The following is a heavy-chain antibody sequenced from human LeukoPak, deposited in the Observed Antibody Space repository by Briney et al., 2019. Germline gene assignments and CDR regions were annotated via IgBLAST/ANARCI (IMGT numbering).Heavy chain of an antibody. D-gene: IGHD5-12*01. V-gene: IGHV3-7*05. CDR1: GFTFRSYW. CDR2: IKQDGSEK. Sequence: GGSLRLSCAASGFTFRSYWMSWVRQAPGKGLEWVANIKQDGSEKYYVDSVKGRFTISRDNAKNSLYLQMNSLRGEDTAVYYCAREGTITAYNFDYWGQGTLVTVSS. J-gene: IGHJ4*02. CDR3: AREGTITAYNFDY.